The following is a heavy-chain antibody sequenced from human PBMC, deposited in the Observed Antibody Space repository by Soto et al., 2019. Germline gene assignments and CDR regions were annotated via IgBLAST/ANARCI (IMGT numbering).Heavy chain of an antibody. CDR1: GFTFDDFA. J-gene: IGHJ4*02. Sequence: EVQLVESGGGLVQPGRSLRLACAASGFTFDDFAMNWVRQAPGRGLEWVSDISWNSGTIGYADSVKGRFTISRDTSKNSLYLQLNSLRTEDTALYYCARSQVQWLGTGLDYWGQGILVAVSS. D-gene: IGHD5-12*01. CDR2: ISWNSGTI. V-gene: IGHV3-9*01. CDR3: ARSQVQWLGTGLDY.